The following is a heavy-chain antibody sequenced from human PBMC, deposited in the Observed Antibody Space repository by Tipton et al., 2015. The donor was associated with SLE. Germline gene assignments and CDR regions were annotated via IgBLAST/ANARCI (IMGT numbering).Heavy chain of an antibody. V-gene: IGHV3-9*03. CDR1: GFTFDDYA. CDR3: ARKGRTDAFDI. D-gene: IGHD1-14*01. Sequence: QLVQSGEGLVQPGRSLRLSCAASGFTFDDYAMHWVRQAPGKGLEWVSGIGWNSGSIAYADSVKGRFTISRDNAKNSLYLQMNSLRAEDMALYYCARKGRTDAFDIWGQGTMVTVSS. CDR2: IGWNSGSI. J-gene: IGHJ3*02.